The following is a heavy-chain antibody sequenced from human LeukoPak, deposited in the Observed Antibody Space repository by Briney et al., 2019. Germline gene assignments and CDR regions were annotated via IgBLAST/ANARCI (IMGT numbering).Heavy chain of an antibody. CDR1: EFHFSTHG. V-gene: IGHV3-23*01. CDR2: VSPSGDIT. D-gene: IGHD3/OR15-3a*01. CDR3: VRDLDWGAIDV. J-gene: IGHJ3*01. Sequence: GGSLRLSCAASEFHFSTHGMNWVRQAPGKGLEWVSGVSPSGDITYYADSVMGRFTISRDNRKSTVSLQMNSLRAEDTALYYCVRDLDWGAIDVWGQGTMVTVSS.